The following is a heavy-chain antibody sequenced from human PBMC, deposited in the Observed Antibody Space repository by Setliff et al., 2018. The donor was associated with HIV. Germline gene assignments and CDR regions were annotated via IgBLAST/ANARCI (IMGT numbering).Heavy chain of an antibody. V-gene: IGHV4-39*07. D-gene: IGHD6-19*01. Sequence: KPSETLSLTCTVSGGSISGSNNHWGWIRQSPGKGLEWIGSIYYTGRTYYNPSLKSRVIISVDTSKKQFFLKLSSVTAADTAIYYCARHRAVAGANYFDFWGQGTLVTVSS. J-gene: IGHJ4*02. CDR2: IYYTGRT. CDR3: ARHRAVAGANYFDF. CDR1: GGSISGSNNH.